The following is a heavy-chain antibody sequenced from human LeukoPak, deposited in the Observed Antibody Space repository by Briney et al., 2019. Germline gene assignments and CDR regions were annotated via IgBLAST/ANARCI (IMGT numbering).Heavy chain of an antibody. CDR2: ISGSGGST. CDR3: SRDLNPTYKNGYHYDGMDV. Sequence: GGSLRLSCAASGFTFSSYAMSWVRQAPGKGLEWVSAISGSGGSTYYADSVKGRFIISRDNSENTIYLQMNSLRAEDTAIYYCSRDLNPTYKNGYHYDGMDVWGQGTTVIVSS. V-gene: IGHV3-23*01. CDR1: GFTFSSYA. D-gene: IGHD1-14*01. J-gene: IGHJ6*02.